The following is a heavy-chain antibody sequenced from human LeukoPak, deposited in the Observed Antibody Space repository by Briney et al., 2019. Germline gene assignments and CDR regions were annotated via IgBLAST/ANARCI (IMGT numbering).Heavy chain of an antibody. CDR3: ARSPDDFWSGYYFDY. J-gene: IGHJ4*02. Sequence: PSETLSLTCTVSGGSISSGTYYWSWIRQPAGKGLEWIGRIYTTGSIDYNPSLRSRVTISVDTSKNQFSLKLSSVTAADTAVYYCARSPDDFWSGYYFDYWGQGTLVTVSS. CDR1: GGSISSGTYY. CDR2: IYTTGSI. D-gene: IGHD3-3*01. V-gene: IGHV4-61*02.